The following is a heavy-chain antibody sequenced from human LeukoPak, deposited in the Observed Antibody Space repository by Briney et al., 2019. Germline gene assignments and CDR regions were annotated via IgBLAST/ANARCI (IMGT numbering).Heavy chain of an antibody. CDR2: ISSNGGST. Sequence: GGSLRLSCAASGLTFSSHWMHWVRQAPGKGLEYLSAISSNGGSTYYADSVKGRFSISRDNAKNTLYLQMNSLRVEDTAVYYCARGRPHGNDYWGQGTLVTVSS. D-gene: IGHD4-23*01. V-gene: IGHV3-64*04. CDR1: GLTFSSHW. J-gene: IGHJ4*02. CDR3: ARGRPHGNDY.